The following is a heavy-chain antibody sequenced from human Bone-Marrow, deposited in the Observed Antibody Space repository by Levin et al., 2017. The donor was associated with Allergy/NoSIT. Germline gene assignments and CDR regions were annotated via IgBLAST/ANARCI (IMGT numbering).Heavy chain of an antibody. CDR1: GFTFSSYG. V-gene: IGHV3-30*18. Sequence: GESLKISCAASGFTFSSYGMHWVRQAPGKGLEWVAVISYDGSNKYYADSVKGRFTISRDNSKNTLYLQMNSLRAEDTAVYYCAKLSSVFGSSWYDAFDIWGQGTMVTVSS. J-gene: IGHJ3*02. CDR2: ISYDGSNK. D-gene: IGHD6-13*01. CDR3: AKLSSVFGSSWYDAFDI.